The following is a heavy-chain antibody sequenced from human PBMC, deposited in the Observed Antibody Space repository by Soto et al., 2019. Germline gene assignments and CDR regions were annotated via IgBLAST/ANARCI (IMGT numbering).Heavy chain of an antibody. J-gene: IGHJ6*02. CDR1: GGSFSGYY. Sequence: SETLSLTCAVYGGSFSGYYWSWIRQPPGKGLEWIGEINHSGSTNYNPSLKTRVTITVDTSKNQFSLKLSSVTAADTAVYYCARGRGAVAGTGYYYSYYGMDVWGQGTRVTVSS. V-gene: IGHV4-34*01. CDR2: INHSGST. D-gene: IGHD6-19*01. CDR3: ARGRGAVAGTGYYYSYYGMDV.